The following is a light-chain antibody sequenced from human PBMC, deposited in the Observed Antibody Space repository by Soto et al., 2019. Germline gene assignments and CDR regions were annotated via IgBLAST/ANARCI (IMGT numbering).Light chain of an antibody. V-gene: IGLV2-14*01. J-gene: IGLJ1*01. CDR2: DVS. CDR3: SSYTITSRV. Sequence: QSALTQPASVSGSPGQSITISCTGTSSDVGAYNYVSWYQQHPGKAPRLMIYDVSTRPSGVSDRFSGSKSGNTASLTISGLQAEDDADYYCSSYTITSRVFGTGTKVTV. CDR1: SSDVGAYNY.